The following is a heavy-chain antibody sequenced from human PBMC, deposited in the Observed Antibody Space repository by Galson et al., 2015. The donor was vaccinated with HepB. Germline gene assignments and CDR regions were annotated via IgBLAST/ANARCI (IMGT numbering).Heavy chain of an antibody. D-gene: IGHD3-10*01. CDR1: GFTFSDYP. CDR3: AREGVLWFGELLGAFDI. V-gene: IGHV3-11*06. Sequence: SLRLSCAVSGFTFSDYPMSWIRQAPGKGLEWVSYISSSRSYTIYADSVEGRFTISRDNAKNSLYLQMNSLRAEETAVYYCAREGVLWFGELLGAFDIWGQGTMVTVSS. CDR2: ISSSRSYT. J-gene: IGHJ3*02.